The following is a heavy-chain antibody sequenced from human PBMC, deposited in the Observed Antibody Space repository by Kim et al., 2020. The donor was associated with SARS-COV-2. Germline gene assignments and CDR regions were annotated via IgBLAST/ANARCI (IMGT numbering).Heavy chain of an antibody. Sequence: SETLSLTCTVSGGSISSSSYYWGWIRQPPGKGLEWIGSIYYSGSTYYNPSLKSRVTISVDTSKNQFSLKLSSVTAADTAVYYCARDSRSGGDLDYWGQGT. J-gene: IGHJ4*02. D-gene: IGHD2-21*01. CDR2: IYYSGST. CDR3: ARDSRSGGDLDY. CDR1: GGSISSSSYY. V-gene: IGHV4-39*07.